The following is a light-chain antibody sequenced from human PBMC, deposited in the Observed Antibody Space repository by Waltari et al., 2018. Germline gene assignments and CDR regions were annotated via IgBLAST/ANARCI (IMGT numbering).Light chain of an antibody. J-gene: IGKJ2*01. CDR1: QSISSW. V-gene: IGKV1-5*03. Sequence: DLQMTQSPSTLSASVGDRVTITCRASQSISSWLAWYQQKPGKAPKLLIYKASSLESVVPSRFSGSGSGTEFTLTISSLQPDDFATYYCQQYNSYSYTFGQGTKLEIK. CDR2: KAS. CDR3: QQYNSYSYT.